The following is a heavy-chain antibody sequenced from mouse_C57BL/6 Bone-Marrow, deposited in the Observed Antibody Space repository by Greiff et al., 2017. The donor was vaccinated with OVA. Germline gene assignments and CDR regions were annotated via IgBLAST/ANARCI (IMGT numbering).Heavy chain of an antibody. CDR1: GYSFTGYY. V-gene: IGHV1-42*01. CDR2: INPSTGGT. CDR3: ARSRDDGYYVAAY. D-gene: IGHD2-3*01. Sequence: EVQLQQSGPELVKPGASVKISCKASGYSFTGYYMNWVKQSPEKSLEWIGEINPSTGGTTYNQKFKAKATLTVDKSSSTAYMQLKSLTSEDSAVYYCARSRDDGYYVAAYWGQGTLVTVSA. J-gene: IGHJ3*01.